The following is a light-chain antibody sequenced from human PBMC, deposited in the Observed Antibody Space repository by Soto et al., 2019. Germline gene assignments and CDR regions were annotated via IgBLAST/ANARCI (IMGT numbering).Light chain of an antibody. V-gene: IGLV2-23*01. Sequence: QSALTQPASMSGSPGQSITISCTGTSSDVGSYNLVSWYQHHPGEAPKLIIYDANKRPSGISNRFSGSKSGNTASLTISGLKAEDEADYYCCAYAGSTTFYVFARGTKVTVL. J-gene: IGLJ1*01. CDR3: CAYAGSTTFYV. CDR1: SSDVGSYNL. CDR2: DAN.